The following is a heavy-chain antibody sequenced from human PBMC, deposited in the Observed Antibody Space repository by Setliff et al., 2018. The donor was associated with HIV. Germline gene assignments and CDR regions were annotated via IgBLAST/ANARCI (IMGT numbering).Heavy chain of an antibody. V-gene: IGHV1-58*02. CDR3: AADPQTGTTSYDAFDI. CDR2: IVVGSGNT. Sequence: GASVKVSCKASGYTFTRYDIKWVRQATGQGLEWIGWIVVGSGNTNYAQKFQERVTITRDMSTSRAYMELSGLRTEDTAVYYCAADPQTGTTSYDAFDIWGQGTVVTVSS. CDR1: GYTFTRYD. J-gene: IGHJ3*02. D-gene: IGHD1-7*01.